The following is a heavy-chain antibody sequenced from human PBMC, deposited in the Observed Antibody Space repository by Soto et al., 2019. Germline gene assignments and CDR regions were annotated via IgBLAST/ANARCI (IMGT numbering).Heavy chain of an antibody. V-gene: IGHV3-7*01. D-gene: IGHD3-22*01. CDR1: GFNLGDYW. Sequence: PGGSLILSCAVSGFNLGDYWMGWVRQAPGKGLEWVANIKQDGSEKYYVDSVKGRFTISRDNAKRSLYLQMNNLRAEDTAVYYCAREGSVYSVYWGLGTLVTVSS. CDR2: IKQDGSEK. J-gene: IGHJ4*02. CDR3: AREGSVYSVY.